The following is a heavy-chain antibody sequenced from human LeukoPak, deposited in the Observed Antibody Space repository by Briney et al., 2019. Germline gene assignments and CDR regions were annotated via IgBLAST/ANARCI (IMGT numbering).Heavy chain of an antibody. CDR1: GFTFTDYY. CDR3: ARGDASGYYHRFFDY. V-gene: IGHV3-11*01. J-gene: IGHJ4*02. CDR2: ITNSGTTI. D-gene: IGHD3-22*01. Sequence: GGSLRLSCAASGFTFTDYYMSWIRQAPGKGLEWVSYITNSGTTIYYADSVKGRFTISRDNAKNSLYLQMNSLRAEDTAVYYCARGDASGYYHRFFDYWGQGTLVTVSS.